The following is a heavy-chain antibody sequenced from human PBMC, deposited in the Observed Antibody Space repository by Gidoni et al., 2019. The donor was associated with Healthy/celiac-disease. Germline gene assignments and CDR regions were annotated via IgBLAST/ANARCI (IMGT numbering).Heavy chain of an antibody. J-gene: IGHJ4*02. CDR2: ISYDRSNK. CDR1: GFTFSSYA. V-gene: IGHV3-30-3*01. CDR3: ARGGEAYYYDSSGYYYNY. D-gene: IGHD3-22*01. Sequence: QVQLVESGGGVVQPGRSLRLSCAASGFTFSSYAMHWVRQAPGKGLEWVAVISYDRSNKYYADSVKGRFTISRDKSKNTLYLQMNSLRAEDTAVYYCARGGEAYYYDSSGYYYNYWGQGTLVTVSS.